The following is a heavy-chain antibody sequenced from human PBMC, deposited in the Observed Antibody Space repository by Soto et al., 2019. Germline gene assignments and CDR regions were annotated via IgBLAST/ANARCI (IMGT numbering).Heavy chain of an antibody. CDR1: GFIFSSYA. D-gene: IGHD3-22*01. CDR3: AKASSGNYQYHLDY. J-gene: IGHJ4*02. V-gene: IGHV3-23*01. CDR2: ISGSGIST. Sequence: PGGSLRLSCGASGFIFSSYAMNWVRQAPGKGLEWVAGISGSGISTYYADSVKGRFTISRDNSKNTLYLQLNSLRTEDTAVYYCAKASSGNYQYHLDYWGQGNLVTVSS.